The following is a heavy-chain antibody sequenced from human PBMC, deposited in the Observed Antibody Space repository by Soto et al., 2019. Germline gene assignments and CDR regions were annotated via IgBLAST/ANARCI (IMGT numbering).Heavy chain of an antibody. Sequence: GGSLRLSCAASGFTFSNYWMHWVRQAPGKGLVWVSRINSAGSSTNYADSVRGRFTISRDNAKNTLYVQMNSLRAEDTAVYYCARVRCSSTSCYWGNFDSWGQGTLVTVSS. V-gene: IGHV3-74*01. CDR2: INSAGSST. CDR1: GFTFSNYW. D-gene: IGHD2-2*01. J-gene: IGHJ4*02. CDR3: ARVRCSSTSCYWGNFDS.